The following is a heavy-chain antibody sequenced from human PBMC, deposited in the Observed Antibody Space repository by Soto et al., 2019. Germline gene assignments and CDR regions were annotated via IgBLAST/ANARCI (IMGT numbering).Heavy chain of an antibody. CDR1: GASISGSY. V-gene: IGHV4-4*07. D-gene: IGHD1-26*01. J-gene: IGHJ5*02. Sequence: QVQLQESGPRLVKPSETLSLTCTVSGASISGSYWSWIRKPPGKGREWIGRIYANGTTYYYPSLKSRVLMSVDTSNKQFSLKLSSVTAADTAVYYCARDEAEPLRGWFDAWGQGISVTVSS. CDR3: ARDEAEPLRGWFDA. CDR2: IYANGTT.